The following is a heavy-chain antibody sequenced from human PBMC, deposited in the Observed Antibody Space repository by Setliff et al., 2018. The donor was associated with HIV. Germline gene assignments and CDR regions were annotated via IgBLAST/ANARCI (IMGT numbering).Heavy chain of an antibody. D-gene: IGHD6-19*01. CDR3: ARDRSSGWSKDWFDT. J-gene: IGHJ5*02. V-gene: IGHV4-4*07. CDR2: IYISGST. CDR1: GVSISSYY. Sequence: PSETLSLTCTVSGVSISSYYWSWIRQPAGKGLEWIGHIYISGSTNYNPSFNSRVTMSVDTSKNQFSLRLTSVTAADTAMYHCARDRSSGWSKDWFDTWGQGILGTVSS.